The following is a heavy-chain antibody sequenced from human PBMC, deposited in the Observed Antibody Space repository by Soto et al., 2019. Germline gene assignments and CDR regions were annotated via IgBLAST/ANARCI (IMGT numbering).Heavy chain of an antibody. CDR3: ARVPSP. CDR1: GDSITSNTYF. CDR2: FSSSGGT. J-gene: IGHJ5*02. Sequence: SETLSLTCTVSGDSITSNTYFWAWLRQPPGKGLTWIGSFSSSGGTFYNPSLKSRVTISVDRSKNQFSLKLSSVTAADTAVYYCARVPSPWGQGTLVTVSS. V-gene: IGHV4-39*07.